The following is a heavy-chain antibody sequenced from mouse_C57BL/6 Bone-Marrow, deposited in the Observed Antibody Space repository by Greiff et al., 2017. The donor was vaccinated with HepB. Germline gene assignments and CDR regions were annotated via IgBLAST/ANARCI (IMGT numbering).Heavy chain of an antibody. CDR3: TTWIYYDYDEEFAY. V-gene: IGHV14-4*01. J-gene: IGHJ3*01. Sequence: EVQLQESGAELVRPGASVKLSCTASGFNINDYYMHWVKQRPEQGLEWIGWIDPENGDTEYASKFQGKATITADTSSNTAYLQLSSLTSEDTAVYYCTTWIYYDYDEEFAYWGQGTLVTVSA. CDR1: GFNINDYY. D-gene: IGHD2-4*01. CDR2: IDPENGDT.